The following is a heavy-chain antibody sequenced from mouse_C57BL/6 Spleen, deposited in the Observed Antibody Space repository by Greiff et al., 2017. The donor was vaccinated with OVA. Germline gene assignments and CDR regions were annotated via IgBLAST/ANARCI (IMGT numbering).Heavy chain of an antibody. CDR3: ARPTVVAKGNYFDY. CDR1: GFPFSVYG. V-gene: IGHV5-17*01. D-gene: IGHD1-1*01. Sequence: EVKLMASGGGLVKPGGSLKLSCPASGFPFSVYGMPWVRQAPETGLDWVAYISSGGSTIYYAATVKGRFTISRDNAKNTLFLQMTSLRSEDTAMYYCARPTVVAKGNYFDYWGQGTTLTVSS. CDR2: ISSGGSTI. J-gene: IGHJ2*01.